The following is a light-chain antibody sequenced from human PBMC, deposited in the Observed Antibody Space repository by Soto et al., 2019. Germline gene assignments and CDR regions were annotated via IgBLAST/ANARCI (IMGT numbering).Light chain of an antibody. CDR1: QSVSSY. Sequence: EIVLTQSPATLSLSPGERATLSCRASQSVSSYLAWYQQKPGQAPRLLIYGASNRATGIPDRFSGSGSGTDFTLTINILESEDVEVYYCQQRSSWPRLTFGGGTKVEIK. V-gene: IGKV3-11*01. CDR2: GAS. J-gene: IGKJ4*01. CDR3: QQRSSWPRLT.